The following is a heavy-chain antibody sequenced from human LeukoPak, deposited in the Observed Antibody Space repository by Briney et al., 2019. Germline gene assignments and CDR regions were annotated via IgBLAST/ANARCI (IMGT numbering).Heavy chain of an antibody. CDR3: ANIRGLLSNVDY. Sequence: PGGSLRLSCAASDLTFSDYGINWVRQAPGKGLEWVAFILYDGTKNFYADSVKGRFTISRDNSKNTLYLQMNSLRPEDTAVYYCANIRGLLSNVDYWGQGTLVTVSS. CDR1: DLTFSDYG. V-gene: IGHV3-30*02. J-gene: IGHJ4*02. D-gene: IGHD2/OR15-2a*01. CDR2: ILYDGTKN.